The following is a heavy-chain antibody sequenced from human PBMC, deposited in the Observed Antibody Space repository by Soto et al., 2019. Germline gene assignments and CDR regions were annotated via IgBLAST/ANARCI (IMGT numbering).Heavy chain of an antibody. D-gene: IGHD3-3*01. CDR2: IKQDGSEK. V-gene: IGHV3-7*01. CDR3: ARDQYCSSTSCEEVVRFLEWLSPLDY. CDR1: GFTFSSYW. Sequence: GGSLRLSCAASGFTFSSYWMSWVRQAPGKGLEWVANIKQDGSEKYYVDSVKGRFTISRDNAKNSLYLQMNSLRAEDTAVYYCARDQYCSSTSCEEVVRFLEWLSPLDYWGQGTLVTVSS. J-gene: IGHJ4*02.